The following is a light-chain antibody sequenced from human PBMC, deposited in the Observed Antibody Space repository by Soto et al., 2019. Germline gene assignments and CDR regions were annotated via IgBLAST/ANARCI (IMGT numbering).Light chain of an antibody. Sequence: ESVLTQVPGTLSLSTGERATLSCRASQSVSSSYFAWYQQRFGQAPRLLIYGASSRATGIPDRFSGSGSGTDFTLTISRLEPEDFAVYYCQQYGSSSWTFGQGTKVDIK. J-gene: IGKJ1*01. CDR1: QSVSSSY. CDR2: GAS. CDR3: QQYGSSSWT. V-gene: IGKV3-20*01.